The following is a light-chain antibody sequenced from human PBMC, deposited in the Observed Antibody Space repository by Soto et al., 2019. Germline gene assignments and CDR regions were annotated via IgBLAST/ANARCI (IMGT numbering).Light chain of an antibody. V-gene: IGKV3-20*01. CDR3: QQYGSSPT. J-gene: IGKJ1*01. CDR1: QSVSSSY. Sequence: EIVMTQSPATLSVSPGEGATLSCMASQSVSSSYLAWYQQKPGQAPRLLIYGASSRATGIPDRFSGSGSGTDFTLTISRLEPEDFAVYYCQQYGSSPTFGQGTKVDIK. CDR2: GAS.